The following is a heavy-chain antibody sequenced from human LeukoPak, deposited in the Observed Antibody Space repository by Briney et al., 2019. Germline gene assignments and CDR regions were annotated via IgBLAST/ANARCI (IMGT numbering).Heavy chain of an antibody. CDR1: GFSFSGYW. Sequence: GGSLRLSCTASGFSFSGYWMTWVRHTPGKGLEWVANINRDGSERYFVDSVKGRFTISRDDAKSSLYLQMNSLRAEDTAVYYCARRNAMDVWGQGTTVIVFS. J-gene: IGHJ6*02. CDR2: INRDGSER. V-gene: IGHV3-7*03. CDR3: ARRNAMDV.